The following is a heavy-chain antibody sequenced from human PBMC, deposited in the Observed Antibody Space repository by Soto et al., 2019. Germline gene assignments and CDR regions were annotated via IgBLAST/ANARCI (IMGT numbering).Heavy chain of an antibody. CDR1: GYTFTSYG. J-gene: IGHJ6*03. CDR3: ARDEGPPRVPGYYYYMDV. D-gene: IGHD2-2*01. Sequence: VQLVQSGAEVKKPGASVKVSCKASGYTFTSYGISWVRQAPGQGLEWMGWISAYNGNTNYAQKLQGRVTMTTDTSTSTAYMELRSLRSDDTAVYYCARDEGPPRVPGYYYYMDVWGKGTTVTVSS. CDR2: ISAYNGNT. V-gene: IGHV1-18*01.